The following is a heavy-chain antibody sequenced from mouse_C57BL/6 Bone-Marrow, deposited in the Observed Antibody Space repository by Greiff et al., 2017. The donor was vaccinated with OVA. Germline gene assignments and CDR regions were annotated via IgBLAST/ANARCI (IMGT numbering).Heavy chain of an antibody. V-gene: IGHV5-9-1*02. CDR2: ISSGGDYI. Sequence: EVKVVESGEGLVKPGGSLKLSCAASGFTFSSSAMSWVRQTPEKRLEWVAYISSGGDYIYYADTVKGRFTISRDNARNTLYLQMSSLKSEDTAMYYCTRLPIYYYGSRESYFDYWGQGTTLTVSS. CDR3: TRLPIYYYGSRESYFDY. D-gene: IGHD1-1*01. J-gene: IGHJ2*01. CDR1: GFTFSSSA.